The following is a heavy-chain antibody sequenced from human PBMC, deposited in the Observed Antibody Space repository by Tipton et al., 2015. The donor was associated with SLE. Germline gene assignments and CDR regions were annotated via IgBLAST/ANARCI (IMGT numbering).Heavy chain of an antibody. CDR2: IHSGGSGT. Sequence: SLRLSCAASGFTFSDYYMSWIRQAPGKGLEWVSVIHSGGSGTYYADSVKGRFTISRDDSKNTLYLQMNSLRAEDTALYYCAKNYGVNWGQGTLVTVSS. CDR3: AKNYGVN. CDR1: GFTFSDYY. D-gene: IGHD4-17*01. V-gene: IGHV3-23*03. J-gene: IGHJ4*02.